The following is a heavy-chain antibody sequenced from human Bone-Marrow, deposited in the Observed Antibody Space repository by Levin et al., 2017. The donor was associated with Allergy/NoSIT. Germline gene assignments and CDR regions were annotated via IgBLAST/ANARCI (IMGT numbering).Heavy chain of an antibody. J-gene: IGHJ5*02. CDR2: IYTSGST. CDR1: GGSISSGSYY. Sequence: SQTLSLTCTVSGGSISSGSYYWSWIRQPAGKGLEWIGRIYTSGSTNYNPSLKSRVTISVDTSKNQFSLKLSSVTAADTAVYYCARGGAPGTPPGFWFDPWGQGTLVTVSS. CDR3: ARGGAPGTPPGFWFDP. V-gene: IGHV4-61*02. D-gene: IGHD1-14*01.